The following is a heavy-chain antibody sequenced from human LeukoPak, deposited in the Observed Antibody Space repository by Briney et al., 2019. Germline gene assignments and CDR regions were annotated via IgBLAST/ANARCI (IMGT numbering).Heavy chain of an antibody. CDR3: ARYSYGYNWFDP. D-gene: IGHD5-18*01. CDR1: GGPISSYY. Sequence: SETLSLTCTVSGGPISSYYWSWIRQPPGKGLEWIGYIYYSGSTNYNPSLKSRVTISVDTSKNQFSLKLSSVTAADTAVYYCARYSYGYNWFDPWGQGTLVTVSS. V-gene: IGHV4-59*01. J-gene: IGHJ5*02. CDR2: IYYSGST.